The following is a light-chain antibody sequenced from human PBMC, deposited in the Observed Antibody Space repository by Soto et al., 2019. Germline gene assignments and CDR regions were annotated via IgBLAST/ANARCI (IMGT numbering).Light chain of an antibody. CDR2: GAS. V-gene: IGKV3-20*01. J-gene: IGKJ1*01. Sequence: EIVWTQSPGTLSLSPGERATLSCRVSQSVSSSFLAWYQQKPGQAPRLLIYGASNRATRIPDRFSGSGSGTDFTLTISRLEPEDFAVYYCQQYVTSPRAFGQGTKVAIE. CDR3: QQYVTSPRA. CDR1: QSVSSSF.